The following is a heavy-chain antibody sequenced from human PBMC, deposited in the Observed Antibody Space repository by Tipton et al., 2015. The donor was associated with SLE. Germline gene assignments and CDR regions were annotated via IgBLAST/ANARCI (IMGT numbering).Heavy chain of an antibody. V-gene: IGHV4-30-4*01. Sequence: TLSLTCTVSGGSISSGDYYWSWIRQPPGKGLEWIGYIYYSGSTYYNPSLKSRVTISVDTSKNQFSLKLSSVTAADTAVYYCARVPLHYDISDAFDIWGQGTMVTVSS. J-gene: IGHJ3*02. CDR2: IYYSGST. CDR3: ARVPLHYDISDAFDI. D-gene: IGHD3-9*01. CDR1: GGSISSGDYY.